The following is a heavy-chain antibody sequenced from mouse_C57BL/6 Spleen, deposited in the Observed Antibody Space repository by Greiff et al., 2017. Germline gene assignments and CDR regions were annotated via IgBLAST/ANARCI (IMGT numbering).Heavy chain of an antibody. V-gene: IGHV1-5*01. CDR2: IYPGNSDT. CDR3: TRRGPSYAMDY. Sequence: EVQLVESGTVLARPGASVKMSCKTSGYTFTSYWMHWVKQRPGQGLEWIGAIYPGNSDTSYNQKFKGKAKLTAVTSASTAYMELSSLTNEDSAVYYCTRRGPSYAMDYWGQGTSVTVSS. D-gene: IGHD2-10*02. J-gene: IGHJ4*01. CDR1: GYTFTSYW.